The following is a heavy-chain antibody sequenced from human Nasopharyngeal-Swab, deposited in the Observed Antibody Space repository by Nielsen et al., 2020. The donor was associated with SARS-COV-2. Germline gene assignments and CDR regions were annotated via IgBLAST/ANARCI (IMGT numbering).Heavy chain of an antibody. J-gene: IGHJ4*02. Sequence: WVRQAPGQGLEWMGGIIPIFGTANYAQKFQGRVTITADESTSIAYMELSSLRSEDTAVYYCARDPLGTNYFDYWGQGTLVTVSS. D-gene: IGHD3/OR15-3a*01. CDR3: ARDPLGTNYFDY. CDR2: IIPIFGTA. V-gene: IGHV1-69*01.